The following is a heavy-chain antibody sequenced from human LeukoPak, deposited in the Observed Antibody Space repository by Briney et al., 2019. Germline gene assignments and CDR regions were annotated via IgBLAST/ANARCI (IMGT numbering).Heavy chain of an antibody. Sequence: GRSLRLSCAASGFTFSSYAMHWVRQAPGKGLEWVAVISYDGSNKYYADSVKGRFTISRNNSKNTLYLQMNSLRAEDTAVYYCARDPDDIVVVPAAIRETGYWGQGTLVTVSS. CDR1: GFTFSSYA. J-gene: IGHJ4*02. D-gene: IGHD2-2*02. CDR3: ARDPDDIVVVPAAIRETGY. V-gene: IGHV3-30-3*01. CDR2: ISYDGSNK.